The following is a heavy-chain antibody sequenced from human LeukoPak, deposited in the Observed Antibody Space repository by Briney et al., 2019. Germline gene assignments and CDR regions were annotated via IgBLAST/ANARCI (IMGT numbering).Heavy chain of an antibody. CDR3: ARGGYDPTYYMDV. Sequence: PSETLSLTCTVSGGSISSYYWSWIRQPPGKGLEWIGYIYYSGSTNYNPSLKSRVTISVDTSKNQFSLKLSSVTAADTAVYYRARGGYDPTYYMDVWGKGTTVTVSS. V-gene: IGHV4-59*01. D-gene: IGHD3-3*01. CDR1: GGSISSYY. J-gene: IGHJ6*03. CDR2: IYYSGST.